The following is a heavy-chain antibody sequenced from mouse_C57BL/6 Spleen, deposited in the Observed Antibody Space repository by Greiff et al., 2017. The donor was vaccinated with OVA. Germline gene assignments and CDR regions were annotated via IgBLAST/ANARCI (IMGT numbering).Heavy chain of an antibody. CDR2: INPNNGGT. Sequence: EVQLQQSGPELVKPGASVKMSCKASGYTFTDYNMHWVKQSHGKSLEWIGYINPNNGGTSYNQKFKGKATLTVNKSSSTAYMELRSLTSEDSAVYYCARPPYDYDGLAWFAYWGQGTLVTVSA. D-gene: IGHD2-4*01. CDR3: ARPPYDYDGLAWFAY. V-gene: IGHV1-22*01. CDR1: GYTFTDYN. J-gene: IGHJ3*01.